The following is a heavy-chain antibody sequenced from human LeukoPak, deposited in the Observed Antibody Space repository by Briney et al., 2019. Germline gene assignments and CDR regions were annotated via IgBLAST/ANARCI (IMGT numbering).Heavy chain of an antibody. Sequence: SETLSLTCTVSGGSITAYYWTWIRQPPGKGLEWIGHIYHSGTTNYNPSLRSRVTISVDTSKNQFSLRLNSVTAADTAVYYCAQLAPYSPAYSQHWGQGTLVTVSS. CDR2: IYHSGTT. D-gene: IGHD2-21*01. CDR3: AQLAPYSPAYSQH. V-gene: IGHV4-59*01. J-gene: IGHJ1*01. CDR1: GGSITAYY.